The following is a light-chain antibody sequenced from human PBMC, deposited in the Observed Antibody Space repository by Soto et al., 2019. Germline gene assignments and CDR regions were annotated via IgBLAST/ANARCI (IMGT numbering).Light chain of an antibody. CDR3: SSYTSSSTHVV. CDR1: SSDVGGYNY. Sequence: QSALTQPASVSGSPGQSITISCTGTSSDVGGYNYVSWYQQHPGKAPKLMIYGVSNRPSGVSNRFSGSKSGNTAALTISGLQAEDEADYCCSSYTSSSTHVVFGGGTKVTVL. CDR2: GVS. V-gene: IGLV2-14*01. J-gene: IGLJ2*01.